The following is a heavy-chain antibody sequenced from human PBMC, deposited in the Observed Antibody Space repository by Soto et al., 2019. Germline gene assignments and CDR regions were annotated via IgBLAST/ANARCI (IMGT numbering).Heavy chain of an antibody. J-gene: IGHJ6*03. CDR3: VRDLGRYFRSGYMEL. CDR2: INEDSTYI. Sequence: EVQLVESGGGLVKPGGSLRLSCTASGFAFNTYSMNWVRQAPGKGLEWVSSINEDSTYIYYADSLRGRITISRDNVKDSLFLQMNSLRPDDTAVYYCVRDLGRYFRSGYMELWGDGAKVTVSS. V-gene: IGHV3-21*02. D-gene: IGHD3-9*01. CDR1: GFAFNTYS.